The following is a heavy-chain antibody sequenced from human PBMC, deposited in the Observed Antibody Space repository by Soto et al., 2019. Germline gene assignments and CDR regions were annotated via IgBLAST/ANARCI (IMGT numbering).Heavy chain of an antibody. J-gene: IGHJ3*01. Sequence: QVQLVQSGAEMEKPGASVKFSCKASGYTFSNYPIHWVRQAPGQSLEWMGWIDAGNGNTKYSQKFQGRVIISRDTSATTAYMELRSLTSEDTAVYYCARDANYDFWSRSYIHAFDFWCQGTMVTVSS. D-gene: IGHD3-3*01. CDR3: ARDANYDFWSRSYIHAFDF. CDR2: IDAGNGNT. CDR1: GYTFSNYP. V-gene: IGHV1-3*01.